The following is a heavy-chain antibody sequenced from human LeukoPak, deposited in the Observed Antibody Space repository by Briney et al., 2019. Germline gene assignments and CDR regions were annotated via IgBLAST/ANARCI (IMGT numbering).Heavy chain of an antibody. Sequence: GASVKVSCKASGYTFTSYGISWVRQAPGQGLEWMGWISSDNANTNYAQKLQGRVTMTTDTSTSTAYMELRALRSDDTAVYYCARDRPFAIHQVYYSYYYMDVWGKGTTVTVSS. J-gene: IGHJ6*03. CDR1: GYTFTSYG. CDR3: ARDRPFAIHQVYYSYYYMDV. V-gene: IGHV1-18*01. CDR2: ISSDNANT. D-gene: IGHD3-16*01.